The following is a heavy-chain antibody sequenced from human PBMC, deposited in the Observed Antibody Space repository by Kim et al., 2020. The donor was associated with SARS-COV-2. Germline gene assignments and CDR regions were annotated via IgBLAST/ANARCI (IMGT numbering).Heavy chain of an antibody. CDR3: AKDLGYCSGGSCTHVPRAFDI. D-gene: IGHD2-15*01. J-gene: IGHJ3*02. CDR2: ISWNSGSI. CDR1: GFTFDDYA. Sequence: GGSLRLSCAASGFTFDDYAMHWVRQAPGKGLEWVSGISWNSGSIGYADSVKGRFTISRDNAKNSLYLQMNSLRAEDTALYYCAKDLGYCSGGSCTHVPRAFDIWGQGTMVTVSS. V-gene: IGHV3-9*01.